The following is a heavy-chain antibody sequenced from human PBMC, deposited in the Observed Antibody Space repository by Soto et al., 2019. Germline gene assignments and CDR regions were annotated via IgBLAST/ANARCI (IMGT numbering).Heavy chain of an antibody. CDR1: GFTFSSYF. V-gene: IGHV3-33*01. Sequence: GGSLILSCAAYGFTFSSYFMHWVRQAPGKGLEWVAVIWYDGSNKYYADSVKGRFTISRDNSKNTLYLQMNSLRAEDTAVYYCARERVDYYYYGMDVWGQGTTVTVSS. CDR3: ARERVDYYYYGMDV. J-gene: IGHJ6*02. CDR2: IWYDGSNK. D-gene: IGHD2-15*01.